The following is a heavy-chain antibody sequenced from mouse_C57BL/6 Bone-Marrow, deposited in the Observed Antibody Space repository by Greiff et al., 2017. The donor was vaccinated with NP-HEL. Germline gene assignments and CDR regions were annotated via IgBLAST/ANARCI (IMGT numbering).Heavy chain of an antibody. D-gene: IGHD1-1*01. CDR1: GYTFTSYW. CDR3: ARSIHYYGSSPLAMDY. J-gene: IGHJ4*01. V-gene: IGHV1-64*01. Sequence: VQLQQSGAELVKPGASVKLSCKASGYTFTSYWMHWVKQRPGQGLEWIGMIHPNSGSTNYNEKFKSKATLTVDKSSSTAYMQLSSLTSEDSAVYYCARSIHYYGSSPLAMDYWGQGTSVTVSS. CDR2: IHPNSGST.